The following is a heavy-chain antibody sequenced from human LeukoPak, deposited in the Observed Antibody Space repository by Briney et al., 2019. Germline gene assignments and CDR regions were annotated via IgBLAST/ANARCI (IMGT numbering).Heavy chain of an antibody. CDR2: INHSGST. V-gene: IGHV4-34*01. J-gene: IGHJ4*02. D-gene: IGHD3-9*01. CDR3: ARGHPVLRYFDWSPGGDY. CDR1: GGSFSGYY. Sequence: XETLSLTCAVYGGSFSGYYWSWIRQPPGRGLEWIGEINHSGSTNYNPSLKSRVTISVDTSKNQFSLKLSSVTAADTAVYYCARGHPVLRYFDWSPGGDYWGQGTLVTVSS.